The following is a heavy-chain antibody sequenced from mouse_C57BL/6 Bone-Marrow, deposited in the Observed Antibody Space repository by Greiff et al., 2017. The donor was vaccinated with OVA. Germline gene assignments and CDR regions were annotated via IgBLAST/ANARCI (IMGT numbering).Heavy chain of an antibody. CDR1: GYTFTSYW. Sequence: QVQLQQPGAELVMPGASVKLSCKASGYTFTSYWMHWVKQRPGQGLEWIGEIDPSDSYTNYNQKFKGKSTLTVDKSSSTAYMQLSSLTSEDSAVYYCAALYGNFLYWYFDVWGTGTTVTVS. V-gene: IGHV1-69*01. J-gene: IGHJ1*03. CDR2: IDPSDSYT. D-gene: IGHD2-1*01. CDR3: AALYGNFLYWYFDV.